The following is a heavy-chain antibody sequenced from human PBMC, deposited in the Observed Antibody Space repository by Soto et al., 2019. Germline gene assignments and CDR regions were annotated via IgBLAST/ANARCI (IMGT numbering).Heavy chain of an antibody. D-gene: IGHD3-10*01. CDR3: ARHNYGSGSTYFDY. J-gene: IGHJ4*02. CDR1: GGSISSSSYY. V-gene: IGHV4-61*05. Sequence: PSETLSLTCTVSGGSISSSSYYWRWIRQPPGKGLEWIGYIYYSGSTNYNPSLKSRVTISVDTSKNQFSLKLNSMTAADTAVYYCARHNYGSGSTYFDYWGQGTLVTVSS. CDR2: IYYSGST.